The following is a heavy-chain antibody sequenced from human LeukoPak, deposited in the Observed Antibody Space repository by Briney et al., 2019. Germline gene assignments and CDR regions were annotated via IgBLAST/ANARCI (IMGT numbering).Heavy chain of an antibody. V-gene: IGHV4-39*07. CDR3: ARGPRRYCSGGSCLIPRHRGEYYFDY. CDR2: VYYSGST. J-gene: IGHJ4*02. D-gene: IGHD2-15*01. Sequence: PSETLSLTCAVSGGSISGSPYYWGWIRQPPGKGLEWIVSVYYSGSTYYNPSLKSRVTISVDTSKNQFSLKLSSVTAADTAVYYCARGPRRYCSGGSCLIPRHRGEYYFDYWGQGTLVTVSS. CDR1: GGSISGSPYY.